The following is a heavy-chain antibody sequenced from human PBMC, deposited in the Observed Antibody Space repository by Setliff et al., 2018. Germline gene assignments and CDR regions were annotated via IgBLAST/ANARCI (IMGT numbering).Heavy chain of an antibody. CDR1: GGSISTSSYY. D-gene: IGHD3-3*01. Sequence: SETLSLTCTVSGGSISTSSYYWGWIRQPPGKGLEWIGSIYYSGSNYYNPSLRSRVTISVDTSKKQFSLKLNSVTAADTAVYYCARRETYYNFWSGYYAYWGQGTLVTVSS. J-gene: IGHJ4*02. CDR3: ARRETYYNFWSGYYAY. CDR2: IYYSGSN. V-gene: IGHV4-39*07.